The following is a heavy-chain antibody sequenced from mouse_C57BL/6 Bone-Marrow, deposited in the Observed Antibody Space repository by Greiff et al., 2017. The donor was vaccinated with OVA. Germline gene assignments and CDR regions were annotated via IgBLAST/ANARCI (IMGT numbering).Heavy chain of an antibody. J-gene: IGHJ3*01. D-gene: IGHD2-4*01. CDR3: ARGRLRPFAY. CDR2: INPNNGGT. V-gene: IGHV1-18*01. Sequence: EVKLQESGPELVKPGASVKIPCKASGYTFTDYNMDWVKQSHGKSLEWIGDINPNNGGTIYNQKFKGKATLTVDKSSSTAYMELRSLTSEDTAVYYCARGRLRPFAYWGQGTLVTVSA. CDR1: GYTFTDYN.